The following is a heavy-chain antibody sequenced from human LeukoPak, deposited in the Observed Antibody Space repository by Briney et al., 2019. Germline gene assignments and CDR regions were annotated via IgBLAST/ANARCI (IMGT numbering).Heavy chain of an antibody. CDR3: ARDPPEDEWNSFDY. J-gene: IGHJ4*02. V-gene: IGHV4-59*02. D-gene: IGHD3-3*01. Sequence: PSETLSLTCTVSGGXVSGYYCNWIRQPPGKGLEWIGFIHYSGLTVYSPSLQSRVTMSVDTSRNQFSLELRSVSAADTALYYCARDPPEDEWNSFDYWGQGTLVTVSS. CDR2: IHYSGLT. CDR1: GGXVSGYY.